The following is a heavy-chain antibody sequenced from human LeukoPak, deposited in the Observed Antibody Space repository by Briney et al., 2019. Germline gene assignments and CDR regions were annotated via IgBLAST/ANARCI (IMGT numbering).Heavy chain of an antibody. CDR3: ATNEYSSSSAP. CDR2: IVVGTGHT. J-gene: IGHJ3*01. CDR1: GYTFTSYY. D-gene: IGHD6-6*01. V-gene: IGHV1-58*02. Sequence: ASVKVSCKASGYTFTSYYMHWVRQARGQRLEWIGWIVVGTGHTSYAQKFQDRVTITRDMSTSTAYMELSSVRSEDTAVYYCATNEYSSSSAPWGQGTMVTVSS.